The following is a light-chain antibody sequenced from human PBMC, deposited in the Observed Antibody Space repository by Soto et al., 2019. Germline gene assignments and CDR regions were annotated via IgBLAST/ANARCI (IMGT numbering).Light chain of an antibody. J-gene: IGKJ2*01. CDR3: QQGYNTGT. V-gene: IGKV1-39*01. CDR2: SAS. Sequence: DIQMAQSPSSLAASVGDRVTITCRASQSIRSYLNWYQQKPGKAPKLLISSASSLQSDVPSRFSRSGSETDFTLTISSLQTEDFATYYWQQGYNTGTFGQGTKLEIK. CDR1: QSIRSY.